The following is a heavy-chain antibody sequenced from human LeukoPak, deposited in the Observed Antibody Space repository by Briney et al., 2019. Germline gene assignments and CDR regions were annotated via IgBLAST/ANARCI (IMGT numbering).Heavy chain of an antibody. CDR1: GFTFSSYG. Sequence: GGSLRLSCAASGFTFSSYGMHWVRQAPGKGLEWVAVISYDGSNKYYADSVKGRFTISRDNSKNTLYLQMNSLRAEDTAVYYCAKDLRFGESSPVGVYYYYGMDVWGQGTTVTVSS. CDR2: ISYDGSNK. J-gene: IGHJ6*02. V-gene: IGHV3-30*18. CDR3: AKDLRFGESSPVGVYYYYGMDV. D-gene: IGHD3-10*01.